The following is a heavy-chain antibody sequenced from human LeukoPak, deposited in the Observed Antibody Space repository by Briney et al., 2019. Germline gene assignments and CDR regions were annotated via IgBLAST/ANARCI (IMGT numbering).Heavy chain of an antibody. V-gene: IGHV3-66*01. Sequence: GGSLRLSCAASGFTVSSNYMSWVRQAPGKGLEGVSVIYSGGSTYYADSVKGRFTISRDNSKNTLYLQMNSLRAEDTAVYYCARERIPYAFDIWGQGTMVTVSS. CDR3: ARERIPYAFDI. CDR2: IYSGGST. CDR1: GFTVSSNY. D-gene: IGHD2-21*01. J-gene: IGHJ3*02.